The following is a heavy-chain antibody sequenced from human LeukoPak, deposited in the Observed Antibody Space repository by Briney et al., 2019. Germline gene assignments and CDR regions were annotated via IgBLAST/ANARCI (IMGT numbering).Heavy chain of an antibody. CDR1: GGSLSSSSYY. D-gene: IGHD3-9*01. CDR3: ARETYDILTGPPLV. J-gene: IGHJ4*02. V-gene: IGHV4-39*07. Sequence: SETLSLTCTVSGGSLSSSSYYWGWIRQPPGKGLEWIGSIYYSGSTYYNPSLKSRVTISVDTSKNQFSLKLRSVTAADTAVYYCARETYDILTGPPLVWGQGTLVTVSS. CDR2: IYYSGST.